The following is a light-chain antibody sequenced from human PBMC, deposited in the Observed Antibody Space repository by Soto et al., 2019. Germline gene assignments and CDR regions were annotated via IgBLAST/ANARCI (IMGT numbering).Light chain of an antibody. CDR1: SSDVGGYKY. CDR3: CSYVGNPYV. V-gene: IGLV2-23*01. J-gene: IGLJ1*01. Sequence: QSVLTQPASVSGSPGQSITISCTGTSSDVGGYKYVSWYQQHPGKAPKLMIYEGSKRPSGVSDRFSGSKSGNTASLTISGLQAEDEADYYCCSYVGNPYVFGTGTKVTVL. CDR2: EGS.